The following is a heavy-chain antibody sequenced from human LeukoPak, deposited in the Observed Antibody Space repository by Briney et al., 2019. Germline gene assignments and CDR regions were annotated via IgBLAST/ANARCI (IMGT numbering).Heavy chain of an antibody. J-gene: IGHJ3*02. CDR1: GASISSSNYY. V-gene: IGHV4-39*01. Sequence: KPSETLSLTCAVSGASISSSNYYWGWVRQSPGKGLEWIGNIYSSGNTYYNASLKSRVTMYIDTSKNQFSLKLSSVTAADTAVYYCARQGTSVATEDAFDIWGHGTMVTVSS. CDR2: IYSSGNT. CDR3: ARQGTSVATEDAFDI. D-gene: IGHD5-12*01.